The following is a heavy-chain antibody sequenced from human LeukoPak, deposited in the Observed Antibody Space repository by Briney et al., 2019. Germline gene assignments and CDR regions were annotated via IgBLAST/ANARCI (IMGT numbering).Heavy chain of an antibody. V-gene: IGHV3-48*02. CDR3: ARTYNSGWYFDY. CDR2: ISSRGSSI. CDR1: GFTLSSYN. D-gene: IGHD6-19*01. J-gene: IGHJ4*02. Sequence: GGSLRLSCATSGFTLSSYNMNWVRQAPGKGLEWVSYISSRGSSIQYADSVKGRFTISRDNAKNSLYLQMDSLGDDDTAVYYCARTYNSGWYFDYWGQGTLVTVSS.